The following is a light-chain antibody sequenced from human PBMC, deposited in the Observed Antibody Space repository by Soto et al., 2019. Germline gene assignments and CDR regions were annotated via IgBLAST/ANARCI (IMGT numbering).Light chain of an antibody. V-gene: IGKV1-8*01. Sequence: AIRMTQSPSSLSASTGDRVTITCRASHCISSYLAWYQQKPGKAPKLLIYAASTLQSGVPSRFSGSGSGTDFTLTISCLQSEDFATYYCQQYYSYPITFGQGTRLEIK. CDR3: QQYYSYPIT. CDR1: HCISSY. CDR2: AAS. J-gene: IGKJ5*01.